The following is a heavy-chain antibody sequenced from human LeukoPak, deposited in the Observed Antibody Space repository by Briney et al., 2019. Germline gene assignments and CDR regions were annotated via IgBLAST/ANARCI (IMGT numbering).Heavy chain of an antibody. D-gene: IGHD5-12*01. CDR3: AKDSGYSGYDLDC. CDR1: GFTFSSYW. J-gene: IGHJ4*02. V-gene: IGHV3-74*01. CDR2: INSDGSST. Sequence: GGSLRLSCAASGFTFSSYWMHWVRQAPGKGLVWVSRINSDGSSTSYADSVKGRFTISRDNAKNTLYLQMNSLRAEDTAVYYCAKDSGYSGYDLDCWGQGTLVTVSS.